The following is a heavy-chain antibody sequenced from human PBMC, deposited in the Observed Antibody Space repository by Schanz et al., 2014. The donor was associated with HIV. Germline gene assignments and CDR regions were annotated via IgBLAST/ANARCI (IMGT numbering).Heavy chain of an antibody. CDR1: GFTFSSYA. Sequence: ELQLLESGGGLVQPGGSLRLSCAASGFTFSSYAMSWVRQAPGKGLEWVSTISGSGAGTYYADSVKGRFTISRDNSKSTLYLQLSSLRADDTAIYYCAKGGSSSVLAYYYYGMDVWGRGTTVTVS. J-gene: IGHJ6*02. CDR3: AKGGSSSVLAYYYYGMDV. D-gene: IGHD6-6*01. V-gene: IGHV3-23*01. CDR2: ISGSGAGT.